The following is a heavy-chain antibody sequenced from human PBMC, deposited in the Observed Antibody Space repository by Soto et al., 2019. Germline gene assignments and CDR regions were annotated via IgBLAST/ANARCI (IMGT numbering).Heavy chain of an antibody. V-gene: IGHV4-39*01. CDR3: EKLVRDDVRRSDLDN. CDR2: FYYSGTT. D-gene: IGHD3-10*02. Sequence: SETLSLTCTVSGDSITASYSNWAWIRQPPGKGLEWIGTFYYSGTTSQNPPLRSRITISGDTSRNQFSLNLRSVTAADSGVYYCEKLVRDDVRRSDLDNWVQGTLVTFSS. J-gene: IGHJ4*02. CDR1: GDSITASYSN.